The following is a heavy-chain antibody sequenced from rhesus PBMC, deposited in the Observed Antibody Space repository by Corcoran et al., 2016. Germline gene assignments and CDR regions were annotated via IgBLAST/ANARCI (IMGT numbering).Heavy chain of an antibody. CDR2: IYGRGGIN. V-gene: IGHV4S2*01. CDR3: VGGTISSYWYFDL. Sequence: QVQLQESGPGLVKPSETLPLTCAVSGASIISNYWSWIRQAPGKGLEWIGRIYGRGGINHYTPPPKSRAPISIDTSKNQFSLKLNSVTAADTAVYYCVGGTISSYWYFDLWGPGTPITISS. J-gene: IGHJ2*01. D-gene: IGHD2-15*01. CDR1: GASIISNY.